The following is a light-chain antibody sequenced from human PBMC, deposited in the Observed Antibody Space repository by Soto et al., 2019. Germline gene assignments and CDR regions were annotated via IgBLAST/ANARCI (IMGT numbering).Light chain of an antibody. V-gene: IGKV1D-8*03. CDR1: QGISSY. Sequence: VIWMTQSPSLLSASTGDRVTISCRMSQGISSYLAWYQHRPGQAPRLLIYQTSIRAAGIPTRFSASGTGTDFTLTISDVQPEDFAVYYCHQRQSWPRTFGQGTKVDI. CDR3: HQRQSWPRT. CDR2: QTS. J-gene: IGKJ1*01.